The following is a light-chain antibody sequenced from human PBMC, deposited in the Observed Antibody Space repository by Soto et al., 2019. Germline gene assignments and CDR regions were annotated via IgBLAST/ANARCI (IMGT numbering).Light chain of an antibody. J-gene: IGLJ2*01. Sequence: QTVVTQPPSVSGAPGQSVTISCTGSSSNIGAGYDVHWYQQLPETAPKLLIYGNSNRPSGVPDRFSGSKSGTSASLAITGLQAEDEADYCCQSYDSSLSGSVVFGGGTKLTVL. CDR1: SSNIGAGYD. V-gene: IGLV1-40*01. CDR2: GNS. CDR3: QSYDSSLSGSVV.